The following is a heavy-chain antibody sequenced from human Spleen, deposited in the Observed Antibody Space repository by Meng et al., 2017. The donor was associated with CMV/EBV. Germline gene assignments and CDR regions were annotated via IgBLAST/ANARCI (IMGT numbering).Heavy chain of an antibody. V-gene: IGHV4-59*10. D-gene: IGHD6-13*01. CDR2: IYTSGST. J-gene: IGHJ4*02. CDR1: GGSFSSYY. CDR3: ARSRDYSSLTDY. Sequence: QVRRPRWGAGLVKPSETLSLTGAVYGGSFSSYYWSWIRQPAGKGLEWIGRIYTSGSTNYNPSLKSRVTMSVDTSKNQFSLKLSSVTAADTAVYYCARSRDYSSLTDYWGQGTLVTVSS.